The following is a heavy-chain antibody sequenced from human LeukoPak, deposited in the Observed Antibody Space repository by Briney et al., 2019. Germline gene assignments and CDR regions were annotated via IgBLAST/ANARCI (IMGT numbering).Heavy chain of an antibody. V-gene: IGHV3-21*01. J-gene: IGHJ3*02. Sequence: GGSLRLSCAASGFTFSSYNMNWVRQAPGKGLEWVSSISSSSSYIYYADSLKGRFTISRDNAKNSLYLQMNSLRAEDTAVYYCARDVPYQPLLAFDIWGQGTMVTVSS. D-gene: IGHD2-2*01. CDR3: ARDVPYQPLLAFDI. CDR2: ISSSSSYI. CDR1: GFTFSSYN.